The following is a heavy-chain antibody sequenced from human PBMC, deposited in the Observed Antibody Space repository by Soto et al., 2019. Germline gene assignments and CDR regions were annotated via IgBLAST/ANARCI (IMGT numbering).Heavy chain of an antibody. J-gene: IGHJ6*02. CDR3: ASLTTVTTTPYYYYGMDV. Sequence: SVKVSCKASGYTFTGYYMHWVRQAPGQGLEWMGWINPNSGGTNYAQKFQGRVTMTRDTSISTAYMELSRLRSDDTAVYYCASLTTVTTTPYYYYGMDVWGQGTTVTVSS. D-gene: IGHD4-17*01. V-gene: IGHV1-2*02. CDR2: INPNSGGT. CDR1: GYTFTGYY.